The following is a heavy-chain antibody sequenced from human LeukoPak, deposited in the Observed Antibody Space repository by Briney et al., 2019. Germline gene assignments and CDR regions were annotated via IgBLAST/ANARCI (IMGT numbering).Heavy chain of an antibody. CDR1: GGTFSNYA. CDR3: ARGWDYNSGGRPTAYVY. V-gene: IGHV1-69*13. D-gene: IGHD3-22*01. Sequence: SVKVSCKASGGTFSNYAINWVRQAPGPGLEWMGGIIPLFGTANYAQKFQGRVTITADESTSTVYMELKSLKSEDTAVYYCARGWDYNSGGRPTAYVYWGQGTLVTVSS. J-gene: IGHJ4*02. CDR2: IIPLFGTA.